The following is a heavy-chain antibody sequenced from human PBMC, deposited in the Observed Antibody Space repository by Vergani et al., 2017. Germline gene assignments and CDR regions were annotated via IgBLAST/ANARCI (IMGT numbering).Heavy chain of an antibody. Sequence: QVQLQESGPRLVKPSQTLSLTCTVSGGSIASGTYYWTWIRQPAGKGLEWIGRVYTGGSPNYNPAFKSRVTISLATSRNQFSLNLQSVTAADTAVYYCARDYASAIYYANDAFDIWGRGTKVTVSS. CDR2: VYTGGSP. D-gene: IGHD2-8*01. V-gene: IGHV4-61*02. CDR3: ARDYASAIYYANDAFDI. J-gene: IGHJ3*02. CDR1: GGSIASGTYY.